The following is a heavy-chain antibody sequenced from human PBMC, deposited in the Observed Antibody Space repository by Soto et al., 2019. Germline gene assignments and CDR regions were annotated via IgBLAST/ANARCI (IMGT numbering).Heavy chain of an antibody. CDR2: ISSSSSTI. Sequence: GGSLRLSCATSGFILSDCAMNWVRQAPGKGLEWVSYISSSSSTIYYADSVKGRFTISRDNAKNSLYLQMNSLRDEDTAVYYCARDLRYSLTYDYYYYGMDVWGQGTTVTVSS. D-gene: IGHD5-18*01. CDR1: GFILSDCA. J-gene: IGHJ6*02. V-gene: IGHV3-48*02. CDR3: ARDLRYSLTYDYYYYGMDV.